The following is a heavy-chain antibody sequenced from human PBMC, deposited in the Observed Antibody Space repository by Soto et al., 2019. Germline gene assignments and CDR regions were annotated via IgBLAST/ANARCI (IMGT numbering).Heavy chain of an antibody. CDR1: GFTFNDGW. D-gene: IGHD3-10*01. CDR2: IKSETDGETT. V-gene: IGHV3-15*01. J-gene: IGHJ3*02. Sequence: GGSLRLSCAASGFTFNDGWMGWVRQAPGEGLEWVGRIKSETDGETTDYAAPVKGRFTISRDDSKNTLYLQMDSLKTEDTAVYYCTDLMRGVGAFDIWSRGTLVTVSS. CDR3: TDLMRGVGAFDI.